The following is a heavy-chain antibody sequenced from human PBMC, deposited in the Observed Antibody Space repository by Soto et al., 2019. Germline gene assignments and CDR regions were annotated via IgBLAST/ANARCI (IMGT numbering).Heavy chain of an antibody. D-gene: IGHD3-10*01. V-gene: IGHV1-3*01. CDR1: GYTFISYA. Sequence: QVQLVQSGAEVKKPGASVKVSCKASGYTFISYAMHWVRQAPGQRLEWMGWINAGNGNTKYSQKFQGRVTITRDTSASTAYMELSSLRSEDTAVYYCARATYMVRGVTKYYFVYWGQGTLVTVSS. J-gene: IGHJ4*02. CDR2: INAGNGNT. CDR3: ARATYMVRGVTKYYFVY.